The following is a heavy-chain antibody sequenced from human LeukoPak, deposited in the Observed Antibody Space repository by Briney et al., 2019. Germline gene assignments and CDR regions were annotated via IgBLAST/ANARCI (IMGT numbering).Heavy chain of an antibody. CDR3: VRGDYCSGGSCLLDY. Sequence: GSSVKVSCKASGGTFSSYAISWVRQAPGQGLKWMGGIIPIFGTANYAQKFQGRVTITADESTSTAYMELSSLRSEDTAVYYCVRGDYCSGGSCLLDYWGQGTLVTVSS. CDR1: GGTFSSYA. CDR2: IIPIFGTA. V-gene: IGHV1-69*01. D-gene: IGHD2-15*01. J-gene: IGHJ4*02.